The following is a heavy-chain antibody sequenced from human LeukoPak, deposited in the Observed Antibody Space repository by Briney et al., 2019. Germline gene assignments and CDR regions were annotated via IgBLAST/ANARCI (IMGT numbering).Heavy chain of an antibody. CDR1: GGSISNKY. J-gene: IGHJ3*02. Sequence: SETLSLTCTVSGGSISNKYWSWIRQPPGKELEGIGYIYHSGSTNYTPSLKSRVTISVDTSKNQFSLKLSSVTAADTAVYYCARRMKRGRLGYCSSTSCPPGSAFDIWGQGTMVTVSS. CDR3: ARRMKRGRLGYCSSTSCPPGSAFDI. V-gene: IGHV4-59*12. CDR2: IYHSGST. D-gene: IGHD2-2*01.